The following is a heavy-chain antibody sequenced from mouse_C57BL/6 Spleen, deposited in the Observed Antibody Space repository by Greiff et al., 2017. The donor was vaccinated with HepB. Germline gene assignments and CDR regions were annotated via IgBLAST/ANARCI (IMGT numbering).Heavy chain of an antibody. CDR2: IYPGSGST. J-gene: IGHJ3*01. D-gene: IGHD1-1*01. CDR1: GYTFTSYW. Sequence: QVHVKQSGAELVKPRASVKLSCKASGYTFTSYWITWVQQRPGQGLEWIGDIYPGSGSTNYNEKFKSKATLTVDTSSSTAYLQLSSLTSEDAAVYYCAREYYGSLPWFAYWGQGTLVTVSA. CDR3: AREYYGSLPWFAY. V-gene: IGHV1-55*01.